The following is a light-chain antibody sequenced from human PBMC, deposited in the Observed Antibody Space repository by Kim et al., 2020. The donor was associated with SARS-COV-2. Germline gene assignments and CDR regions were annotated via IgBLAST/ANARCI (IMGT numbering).Light chain of an antibody. Sequence: DIVMTQSPDSLAVSLGERATINCKSSQSVLYSSNNKNYLAWYQQKPGQPPKLLIYWASTRESGVHDRFSGSGSGTDFTLTISSLQAEDVAVYYCQQYYSTPLTFGQGTKLEI. CDR1: QSVLYSSNNKNY. J-gene: IGKJ2*01. CDR3: QQYYSTPLT. CDR2: WAS. V-gene: IGKV4-1*01.